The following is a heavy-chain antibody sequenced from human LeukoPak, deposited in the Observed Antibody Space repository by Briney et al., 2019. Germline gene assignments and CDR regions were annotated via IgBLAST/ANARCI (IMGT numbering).Heavy chain of an antibody. CDR1: GGSISSYY. Sequence: SETLSLTCTVSGGSISSYYWSWIRQPPGKGLEWIGYIYYSGSTNYNPSLKSRVTISVDTSKNQFSLKLSSVTAADTAVYYCARGAIVVRDWGQGTLVTVSS. V-gene: IGHV4-59*01. CDR2: IYYSGST. J-gene: IGHJ4*02. CDR3: ARGAIVVRD. D-gene: IGHD3-22*01.